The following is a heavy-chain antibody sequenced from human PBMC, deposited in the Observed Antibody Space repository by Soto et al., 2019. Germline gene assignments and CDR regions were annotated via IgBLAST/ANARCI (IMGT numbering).Heavy chain of an antibody. V-gene: IGHV4-34*01. Sequence: QVQLQQWGAGLLKPSETLSLTCAVYGGSFSGYYWSWIRQPPGKGLEWLGEINHSGSTNYNPSLKSRVTISVDTSKNQFSLKLSSVTAADTAVYYCARGPGIAAAGTPDGMDVWGQGTTVTVSS. J-gene: IGHJ6*02. CDR1: GGSFSGYY. D-gene: IGHD6-13*01. CDR2: INHSGST. CDR3: ARGPGIAAAGTPDGMDV.